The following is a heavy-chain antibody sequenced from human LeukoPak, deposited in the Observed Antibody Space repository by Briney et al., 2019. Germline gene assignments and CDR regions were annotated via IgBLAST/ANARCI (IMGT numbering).Heavy chain of an antibody. D-gene: IGHD3-9*01. CDR2: ISGSGGST. V-gene: IGHV3-23*01. J-gene: IGHJ4*02. CDR1: GFTFSSYG. CDR3: AKDRGWGRLVNVFDY. Sequence: GGSLRLSCAASGFTFSSYGMSWVRQAPGKGLEWVSAISGSGGSTYYADSVKGRFTISRDNSKNTLYLQMNSLRAEDTAVYYCAKDRGWGRLVNVFDYWGQGTLVTVSS.